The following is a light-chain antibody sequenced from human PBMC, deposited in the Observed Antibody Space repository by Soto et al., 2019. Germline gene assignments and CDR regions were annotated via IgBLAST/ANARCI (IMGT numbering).Light chain of an antibody. CDR3: QSYDSSLSGGV. CDR1: SSNIGAGYH. V-gene: IGLV1-40*01. CDR2: GNT. J-gene: IGLJ3*02. Sequence: QSVLTQPPSVSGAPGQRVTVSCTGSSSNIGAGYHVHWYQHLPGTAPKLLIYGNTNRPSGVPDRFSGSKSGTSASLAITGLQAEDEAVYYCQSYDSSLSGGVFGGGTKLTVL.